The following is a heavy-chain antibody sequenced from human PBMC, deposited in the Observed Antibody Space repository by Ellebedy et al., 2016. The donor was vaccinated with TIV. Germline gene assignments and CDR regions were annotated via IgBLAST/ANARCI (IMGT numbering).Heavy chain of an antibody. Sequence: GESLKISCAASGFSLSSYWMDWVRQAPGKGLEWVANIKQDGSEKYYVDSVKGRFTISRDNAKNSLYLQMNSLRAEDTAVYFCGRAIGSGSCYWGQGTLVTVSS. J-gene: IGHJ4*02. CDR2: IKQDGSEK. CDR3: GRAIGSGSCY. CDR1: GFSLSSYW. V-gene: IGHV3-7*01. D-gene: IGHD3-10*01.